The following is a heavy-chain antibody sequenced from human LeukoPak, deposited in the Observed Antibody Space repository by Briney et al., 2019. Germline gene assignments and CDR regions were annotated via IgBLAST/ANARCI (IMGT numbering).Heavy chain of an antibody. J-gene: IGHJ4*02. V-gene: IGHV3-48*03. CDR2: IATSGYTI. D-gene: IGHD3-22*01. CDR3: ARGYSSGYYAPFFDY. CDR1: GFPFSSYE. Sequence: PGGSLRLSCAASGFPFSSYEMNWDRQAPGKGLEWVSYIATSGYTIYYADSVKGRFTVSRDNAKNSLYLQMNSLRAEDTAVYYCARGYSSGYYAPFFDYWGQGTLVTVSS.